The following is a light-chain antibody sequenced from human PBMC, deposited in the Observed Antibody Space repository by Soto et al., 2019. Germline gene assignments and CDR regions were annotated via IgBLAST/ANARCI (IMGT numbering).Light chain of an antibody. CDR2: GAS. Sequence: EIVLTQSPGTLSLSPGERATLSCRASQSVSSSYLAWYQQKPGQAPRLLIYGASNRATGIPDRFSGSGSGTDFTLTIIRLEHEDLAVYFCQQSAGSPRTFGQGTKVDIK. J-gene: IGKJ1*01. CDR3: QQSAGSPRT. V-gene: IGKV3-20*01. CDR1: QSVSSSY.